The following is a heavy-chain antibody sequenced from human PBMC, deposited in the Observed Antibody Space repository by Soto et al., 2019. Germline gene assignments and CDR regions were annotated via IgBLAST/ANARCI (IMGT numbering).Heavy chain of an antibody. Sequence: ASVKVSRKASEYTFTGYYLHWVRQAPGQRGEWMGWINPNSGATTCAQNFQDRVTVTRDTSISTAYVEMSRLRSDDTVVYYCARVLIPPRLYSTSSGLIYYFGMDVWGQGTTVTVSS. CDR1: EYTFTGYY. CDR2: INPNSGAT. J-gene: IGHJ6*02. D-gene: IGHD6-6*01. CDR3: ARVLIPPRLYSTSSGLIYYFGMDV. V-gene: IGHV1-2*02.